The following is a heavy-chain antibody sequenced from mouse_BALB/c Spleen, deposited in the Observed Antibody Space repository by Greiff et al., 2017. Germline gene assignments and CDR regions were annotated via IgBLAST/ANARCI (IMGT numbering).Heavy chain of an antibody. V-gene: IGHV1-7*01. CDR2: INPSTGYT. CDR3: ARGGDYDDYFDY. Sequence: QVQLKQSGAELAKPGASVKMSCKASGYTFTSYWMHWVKQRPGQGLEWIGYINPSTGYTEYNQKFKDKATLTADKSSSTAYMQLSSLTSEDSAVYYCARGGDYDDYFDYWGQGTTLTVSS. D-gene: IGHD2-4*01. CDR1: GYTFTSYW. J-gene: IGHJ2*01.